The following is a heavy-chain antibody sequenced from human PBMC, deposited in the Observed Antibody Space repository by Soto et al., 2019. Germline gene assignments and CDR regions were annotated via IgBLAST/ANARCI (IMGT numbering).Heavy chain of an antibody. CDR1: GGSFSGYY. CDR2: INHSGST. Sequence: SETLSLTCAVYGGSFSGYYWSWIRQPPGKGLEWIGEINHSGSTNYNPSLKSRVTISVDTSKNQFSLKLSSVTAADTAVYYCARSAPLKYSGYDLGNSSGYWGQGTLVTVSS. J-gene: IGHJ4*02. D-gene: IGHD5-12*01. V-gene: IGHV4-34*01. CDR3: ARSAPLKYSGYDLGNSSGY.